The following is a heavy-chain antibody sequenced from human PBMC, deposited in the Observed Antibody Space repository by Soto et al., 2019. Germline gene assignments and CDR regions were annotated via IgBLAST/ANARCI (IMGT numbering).Heavy chain of an antibody. J-gene: IGHJ4*02. D-gene: IGHD3-10*01. V-gene: IGHV3-20*04. CDR1: GFTFDDYG. Sequence: GGSLRLSCAASGFTFDDYGMGWVRQAPGKGLEWVSGISWNGGSTSYADSVKGRFTISRDNAKNSLYLQMNSLRAEDTALYYCARTSMVRGVKPYYFDYWGQGTLVTV. CDR3: ARTSMVRGVKPYYFDY. CDR2: ISWNGGST.